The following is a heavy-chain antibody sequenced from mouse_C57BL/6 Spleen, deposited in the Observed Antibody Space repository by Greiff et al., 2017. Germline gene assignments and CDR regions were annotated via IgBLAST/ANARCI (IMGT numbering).Heavy chain of an antibody. V-gene: IGHV14-1*01. CDR2: IDPEDGDT. D-gene: IGHD1-1*01. CDR1: GFNIKDYY. J-gene: IGHJ4*01. CDR3: TTLNYGSSYGAMDY. Sequence: VQLQQSGAELVRPGASVKLSCTASGFNIKDYYMHWVKQRPEHGLEWIGRIDPEDGDTEYAPKFQGKATMTADTSSNTAYLQLSSLTSEDTAVYYCTTLNYGSSYGAMDYWGQGTSVTVSS.